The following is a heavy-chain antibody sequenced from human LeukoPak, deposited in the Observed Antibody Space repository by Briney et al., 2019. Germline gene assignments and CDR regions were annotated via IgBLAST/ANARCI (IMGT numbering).Heavy chain of an antibody. Sequence: GGSLRLSCAASGFTVITNDMTWARQAPGKGLEWVSVLYSDGNTKYADSVQGRFTISRDNSENTLYLEMNSLSPDDTAVYYCARGVEPLAANTLAYWGQGTLVTVSS. J-gene: IGHJ4*02. CDR2: LYSDGNT. CDR1: GFTVITND. V-gene: IGHV3-53*01. CDR3: ARGVEPLAANTLAY. D-gene: IGHD1-14*01.